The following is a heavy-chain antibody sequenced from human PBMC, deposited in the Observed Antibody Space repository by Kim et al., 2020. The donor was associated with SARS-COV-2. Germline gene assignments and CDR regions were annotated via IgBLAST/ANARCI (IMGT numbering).Heavy chain of an antibody. V-gene: IGHV1-69*04. Sequence: SVKVSCKASGGTFSSYAISWVRQAPGQGLEWMGRIIPILGIANYAQKFQGRVTITADKSTSTAYMELSSLRSEDTAVYYCARGKDIVVVQAFDYWGQGTLVTVSS. CDR1: GGTFSSYA. J-gene: IGHJ4*02. D-gene: IGHD2-2*01. CDR3: ARGKDIVVVQAFDY. CDR2: IIPILGIA.